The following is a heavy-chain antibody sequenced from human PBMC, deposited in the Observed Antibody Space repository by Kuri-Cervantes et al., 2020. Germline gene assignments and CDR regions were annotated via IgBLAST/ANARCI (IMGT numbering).Heavy chain of an antibody. D-gene: IGHD3-10*01. V-gene: IGHV3-30-3*01. CDR3: ARVFSYYYGSGSDTFYFDY. Sequence: GESLKISCAASGFTFSSYAMHWVRQAPGKGLEWVAVISYDGSNKYYADSVKGRFTISRDNSKNTLYLQMNSLRAEDTAVYYCARVFSYYYGSGSDTFYFDYWGQGSLVTVSS. CDR2: ISYDGSNK. J-gene: IGHJ4*02. CDR1: GFTFSSYA.